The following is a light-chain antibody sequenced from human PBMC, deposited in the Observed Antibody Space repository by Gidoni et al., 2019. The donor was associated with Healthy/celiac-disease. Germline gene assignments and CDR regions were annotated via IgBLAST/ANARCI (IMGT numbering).Light chain of an antibody. Sequence: QSALTQPASVSGSPGQSITISCTGTSSDVGGYNYVSWYQQHPGKAPKLMIYEVSNRPSGVSNRFSGSKSCTTASLTISGLQAEDEADYYCSSYTSSSTLVVFGGGTKLTVL. CDR2: EVS. J-gene: IGLJ2*01. CDR3: SSYTSSSTLVV. CDR1: SSDVGGYNY. V-gene: IGLV2-14*01.